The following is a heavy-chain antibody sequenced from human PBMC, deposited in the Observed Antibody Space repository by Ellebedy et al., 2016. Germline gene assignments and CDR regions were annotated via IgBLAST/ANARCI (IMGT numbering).Heavy chain of an antibody. CDR3: TTATPRGSDY. CDR2: IKSKTDGGTT. CDR1: GFTFSNAW. J-gene: IGHJ4*02. D-gene: IGHD6-13*01. V-gene: IGHV3-15*01. Sequence: GESLKISXAASGFTFSNAWMSWVRQAPGKGLEWVGRIKSKTDGGTTDYAAPVKGRFTISRDDSKNTLYLQMNSLKTEDTAVYYCTTATPRGSDYWGQGTLVTVSS.